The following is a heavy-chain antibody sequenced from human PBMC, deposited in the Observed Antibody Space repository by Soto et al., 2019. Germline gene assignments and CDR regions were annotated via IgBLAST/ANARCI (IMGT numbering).Heavy chain of an antibody. CDR2: ISYDGSNK. D-gene: IGHD4-4*01. V-gene: IGHV3-30-3*01. Sequence: GSLRLSCAASVFTFSSYAMHWVRQAPGKGLEWVAVISYDGSNKYYADSVKGRFTISRDNSKNTLYLQMNSLRAEDTAVYYCARDSRRKMTTVTTGYYYYGMDVWGQGTTVTVSS. CDR3: ARDSRRKMTTVTTGYYYYGMDV. J-gene: IGHJ6*02. CDR1: VFTFSSYA.